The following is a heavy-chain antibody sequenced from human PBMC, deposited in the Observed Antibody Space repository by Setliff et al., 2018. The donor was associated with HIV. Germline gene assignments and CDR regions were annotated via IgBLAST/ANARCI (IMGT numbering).Heavy chain of an antibody. CDR3: VRGVQSPPHYSYYYMDV. D-gene: IGHD3-3*01. J-gene: IGHJ6*03. CDR2: IIPMSGVP. Sequence: SVKVSCKASGGNFRSYGISWVRQAPGQGLEWMGGIIPMSGVPKYAQKFQGRVTITADKSTSTAYMELTSLRFDDTAMYYCVRGVQSPPHYSYYYMDVWGEGTMVTVSS. V-gene: IGHV1-69*10. CDR1: GGNFRSYG.